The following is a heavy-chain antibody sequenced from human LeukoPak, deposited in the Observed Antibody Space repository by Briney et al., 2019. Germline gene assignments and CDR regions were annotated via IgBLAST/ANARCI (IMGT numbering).Heavy chain of an antibody. V-gene: IGHV4-39*01. CDR2: IYFSGSA. CDR3: ARRRLHPSIIIGY. J-gene: IGHJ4*02. D-gene: IGHD4-11*01. CDR1: GDSISSSSYY. Sequence: SETLSLTCTVSGDSISSSSYYWGWIRQPPGKGLEWIGSIYFSGSAYYNPSLKSRVTISEDTSKNQFSLKLSSVTAADTAVYYCARRRLHPSIIIGYWGQGTLVTVSS.